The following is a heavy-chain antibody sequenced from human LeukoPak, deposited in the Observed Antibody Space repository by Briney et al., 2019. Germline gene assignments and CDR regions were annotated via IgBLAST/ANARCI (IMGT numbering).Heavy chain of an antibody. CDR1: GYSFISYW. CDR3: AIMTSYGGTSYFDY. D-gene: IGHD4-23*01. Sequence: GESLKISFKGSGYSFISYWIAWVRPMPGKGVEWMGIVFPGASDTRYSPSFQGQVTISADKSISTAYLQWSSLKASDTAMYYCAIMTSYGGTSYFDYWGQGTLVTVSS. J-gene: IGHJ4*02. V-gene: IGHV5-51*01. CDR2: VFPGASDT.